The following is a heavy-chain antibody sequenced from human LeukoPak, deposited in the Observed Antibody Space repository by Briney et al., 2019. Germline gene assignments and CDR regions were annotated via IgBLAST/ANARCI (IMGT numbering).Heavy chain of an antibody. J-gene: IGHJ4*02. Sequence: GGSLRLSCAASGFTFSNYWMSWVRQAPGKGLEWVGRIKSKTDGGTTDYAAPVKGRFTISRDDSKNTLYLQMNSLKTEDTAVYYCTTALIAAAGQYYFDYWGQGTLVTVSS. CDR1: GFTFSNYW. D-gene: IGHD6-13*01. CDR2: IKSKTDGGTT. V-gene: IGHV3-15*01. CDR3: TTALIAAAGQYYFDY.